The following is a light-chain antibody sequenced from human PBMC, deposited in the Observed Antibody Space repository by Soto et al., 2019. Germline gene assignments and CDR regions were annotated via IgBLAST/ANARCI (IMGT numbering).Light chain of an antibody. J-gene: IGKJ2*01. CDR3: QQYGSFRYT. CDR2: GAS. V-gene: IGKV3-20*01. Sequence: EIVLTQSPGTLSLSPGERATLSCRASQSVSSSYLAWYQQKPVQAPRLLIYGASSRATGIPDRFSGSGSGTDFTLTISRLEPEDFAVYYCQQYGSFRYTFGQGTKLEIK. CDR1: QSVSSSY.